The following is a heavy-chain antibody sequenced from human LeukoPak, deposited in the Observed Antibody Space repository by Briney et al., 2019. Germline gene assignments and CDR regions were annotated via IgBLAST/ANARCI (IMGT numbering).Heavy chain of an antibody. Sequence: GGSLRLSCAASGFTFSNYGMHWVRQAPVKGLEWVAVIWYDGSNKYYADSVKGRFTISRDNSKNTLYLQMNSLRAEDTAVYYCAKDRGFLEWLLYFQHWGQGTLVTVSS. V-gene: IGHV3-30*02. CDR3: AKDRGFLEWLLYFQH. J-gene: IGHJ1*01. D-gene: IGHD3-3*01. CDR1: GFTFSNYG. CDR2: IWYDGSNK.